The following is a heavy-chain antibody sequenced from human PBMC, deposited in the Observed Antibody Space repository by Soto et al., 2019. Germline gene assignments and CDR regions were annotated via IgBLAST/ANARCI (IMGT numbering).Heavy chain of an antibody. Sequence: EVQLVESGGGLVQPGGSLRLSCAASGFTVSSNYMSWVRQAPGKGLEWVSVIYSGGSTYYADSVKGRFTISRDNSKNTLYLQMNSLRAEDTAVYYCARDIGYCTNGVCSRWGQGTLGTVSS. J-gene: IGHJ4*02. V-gene: IGHV3-66*01. CDR3: ARDIGYCTNGVCSR. CDR1: GFTVSSNY. D-gene: IGHD2-8*01. CDR2: IYSGGST.